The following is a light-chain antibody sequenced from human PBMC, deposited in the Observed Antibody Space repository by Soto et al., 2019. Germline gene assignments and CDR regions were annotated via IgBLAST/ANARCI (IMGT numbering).Light chain of an antibody. CDR3: QQYGSSRWT. CDR1: QSVSSY. V-gene: IGKV3-20*01. CDR2: DAS. J-gene: IGKJ1*01. Sequence: EIVLTQSPATLSLSLGERATLSCRASQSVSSYLAWYQQKPGQAPRLLIYDASNRATGIPARFSGSGSGTDFTLTISRLEPEDFAVYYCQQYGSSRWTFGQGTKVDIK.